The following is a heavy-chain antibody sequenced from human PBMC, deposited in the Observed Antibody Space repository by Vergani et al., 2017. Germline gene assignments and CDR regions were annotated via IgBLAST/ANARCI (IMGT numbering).Heavy chain of an antibody. CDR1: GFTFSSYG. Sequence: QVQLVESGGGVVQPGRSLRLSCAASGFTFSSYGMHWVRQAPGKGLEWVAVISYDGSNKYYADSVKGRFTISRDNSKNTLYLQMNSLRAEETAVYYCAKEIIITMVRGVIRAYGMDVWGQGTTVTVSS. J-gene: IGHJ6*02. D-gene: IGHD3-10*01. CDR2: ISYDGSNK. CDR3: AKEIIITMVRGVIRAYGMDV. V-gene: IGHV3-30*18.